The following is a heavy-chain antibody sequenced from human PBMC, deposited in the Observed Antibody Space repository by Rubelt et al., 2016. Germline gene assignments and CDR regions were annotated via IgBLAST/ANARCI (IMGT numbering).Heavy chain of an antibody. Sequence: QVQLVQSGAEVKKPGASVKVSCKVSGYTLTELSMHWVRQAPGKGLEWMGGFDPEDGETIYAQKFQGRVPMTADTSTYTADIELCSLRSEDTAVYYCATFGGSYYSLWGFDYWGQGTLVTVSS. V-gene: IGHV1-24*01. CDR1: GYTLTELS. D-gene: IGHD1-26*01. J-gene: IGHJ4*02. CDR3: ATFGGSYYSLWGFDY. CDR2: FDPEDGET.